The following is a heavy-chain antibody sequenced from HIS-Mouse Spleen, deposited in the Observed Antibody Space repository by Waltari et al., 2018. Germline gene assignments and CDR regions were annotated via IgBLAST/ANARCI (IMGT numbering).Heavy chain of an antibody. CDR3: AKDYGYYGSGSYYYFDY. CDR2: ISGSGGST. Sequence: EVQLLESGGGLVQPGGSLRLSCAASGFTFSSYAMSWVRQAPGTGLEWVSAISGSGGSTYYADSVKGRFTISRDNSKNTLYLQMNSLRAEDTAVYYCAKDYGYYGSGSYYYFDYWGQGTLVTVSS. CDR1: GFTFSSYA. J-gene: IGHJ4*02. D-gene: IGHD3-10*01. V-gene: IGHV3-23*01.